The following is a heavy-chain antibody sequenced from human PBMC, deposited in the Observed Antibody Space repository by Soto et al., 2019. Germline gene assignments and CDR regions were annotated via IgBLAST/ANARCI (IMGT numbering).Heavy chain of an antibody. J-gene: IGHJ4*02. V-gene: IGHV1-18*01. Sequence: GASVKVSCKASGYTFTSYGISWVRQAPGQGLEWMRWISAYNGNTNYAQKLQGRVTMTTDTSTSTAYMELRSLRSDDTAVYYCASGPYSSSWYVAPGFDYWGQGTLVTVSS. D-gene: IGHD6-13*01. CDR1: GYTFTSYG. CDR2: ISAYNGNT. CDR3: ASGPYSSSWYVAPGFDY.